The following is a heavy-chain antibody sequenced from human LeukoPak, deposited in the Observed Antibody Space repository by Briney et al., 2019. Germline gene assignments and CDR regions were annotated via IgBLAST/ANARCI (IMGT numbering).Heavy chain of an antibody. CDR1: GFTFSNYW. CDR2: ISGSGGST. J-gene: IGHJ4*02. D-gene: IGHD2-15*01. V-gene: IGHV3-23*01. CDR3: AKGGYCSGGSCYDDY. Sequence: GGSLRLSCAASGFTFSNYWMSWVRRPPGKGLEWVSAISGSGGSTYYADSVKGRFTISRDNSKNTLYLQMNSLRAEDTALYYCAKGGYCSGGSCYDDYWGQGTLVTVSS.